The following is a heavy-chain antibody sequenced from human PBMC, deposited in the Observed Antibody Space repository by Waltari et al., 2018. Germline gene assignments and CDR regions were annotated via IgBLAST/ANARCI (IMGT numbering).Heavy chain of an antibody. Sequence: DVQLVESGGGLVHPGGSLRLSCAASGFTVSTTHRSWVRQAPGKGLAWGAISYTAGSTYNADSVVGRFTISRDVSQNTLHLQMNNLRPEDTAVYYCSRARDEDTAMVFFDHWGQGTLVSVSS. D-gene: IGHD5-18*01. J-gene: IGHJ4*02. V-gene: IGHV3-66*02. CDR2: SYTAGST. CDR3: SRARDEDTAMVFFDH. CDR1: GFTVSTTH.